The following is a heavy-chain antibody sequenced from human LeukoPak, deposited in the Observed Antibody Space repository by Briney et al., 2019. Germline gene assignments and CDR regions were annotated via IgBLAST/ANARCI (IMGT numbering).Heavy chain of an antibody. J-gene: IGHJ1*01. V-gene: IGHV4-30-2*01. Sequence: PSQTLSLTCTVSGGSISSGGYYWSWIRQPPGKGLEWIGYIYHSGSTYYNPSLKSRVTISVDRSKNQFSLKLSSVTAADTAVYYCAMMRGQRRLVVPAAIGYFQHWGQGTLVTVSS. CDR2: IYHSGST. D-gene: IGHD2-2*01. CDR3: AMMRGQRRLVVPAAIGYFQH. CDR1: GGSISSGGYY.